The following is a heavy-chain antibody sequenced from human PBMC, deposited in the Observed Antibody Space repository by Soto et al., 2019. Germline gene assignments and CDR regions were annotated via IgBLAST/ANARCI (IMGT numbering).Heavy chain of an antibody. D-gene: IGHD6-19*01. J-gene: IGHJ4*02. V-gene: IGHV4-59*08. CDR1: GDSISSYY. CDR3: ARQPYTSGAYYFDY. CDR2: IFHTGSA. Sequence: KSSETLSLTCTVSGDSISSYYWSWIRQPPGKGLEWIGYIFHTGSANYNPSLKSRVTISIDTSKNQFSLRLSSVTAADTAVYYCARQPYTSGAYYFDYWGQGTPVTVS.